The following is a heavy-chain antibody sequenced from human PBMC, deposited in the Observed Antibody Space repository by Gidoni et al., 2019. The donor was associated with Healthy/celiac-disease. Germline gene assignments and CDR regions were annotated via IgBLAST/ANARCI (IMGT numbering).Heavy chain of an antibody. D-gene: IGHD3-22*01. J-gene: IGHJ5*02. V-gene: IGHV4-38-2*02. CDR2: IYHSGST. CDR1: GYSISSGYY. CDR3: ARVSMIVVGNWFDP. Sequence: QVQLQESGPGLVKPSETLSLTCTVSGYSISSGYYWGWIRQPPGKGLEWIGSIYHSGSTYYNPPLKSRVTISVDTSKNQFSLKLSSVTAADTAVYYCARVSMIVVGNWFDPWGQGTLVTVSS.